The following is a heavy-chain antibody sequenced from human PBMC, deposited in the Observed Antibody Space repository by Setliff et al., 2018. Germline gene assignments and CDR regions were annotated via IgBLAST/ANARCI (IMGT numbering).Heavy chain of an antibody. Sequence: SETLSLTCTVYGGSLSNYYWGWIRQPPGKGLEWIGSISFGGNTYYNPSLKSRVTISLDTSKNQFSLKLNSVTAADTAVYSCARDPGHRSGTWSLDYWGQGTLVTVSS. V-gene: IGHV4-39*07. CDR2: ISFGGNT. CDR3: ARDPGHRSGTWSLDY. CDR1: GGSLSNYY. J-gene: IGHJ4*02.